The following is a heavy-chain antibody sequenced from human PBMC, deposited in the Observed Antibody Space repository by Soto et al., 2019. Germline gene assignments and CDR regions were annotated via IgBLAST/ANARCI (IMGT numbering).Heavy chain of an antibody. CDR1: GFTVSSNY. J-gene: IGHJ2*01. D-gene: IGHD4-17*01. CDR2: ISSSGSTI. Sequence: GGSLRLSCAASGFTVSSNYMSWVRQAPGKGLEWVSYISSSGSTIYYADSVKGRFTISRDNAKNSLYLQMNSLRAEDTAVYYCARDTTVTTLGYFDLWGRGTLVTVSS. CDR3: ARDTTVTTLGYFDL. V-gene: IGHV3-11*04.